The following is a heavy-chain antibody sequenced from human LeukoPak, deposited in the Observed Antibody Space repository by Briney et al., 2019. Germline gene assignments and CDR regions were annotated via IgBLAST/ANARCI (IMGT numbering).Heavy chain of an antibody. Sequence: SETLSLTCTVSGGXISSYYCSWIRQPPGKGLELIGYIYYSGSTNYNPSLKSRVTISVDTSKNQFSLKLSSVTAADTAVYYCARHYYDSGGYFDYWGQGTLVTVSS. V-gene: IGHV4-59*08. CDR1: GGXISSYY. CDR2: IYYSGST. J-gene: IGHJ4*02. CDR3: ARHYYDSGGYFDY. D-gene: IGHD3-22*01.